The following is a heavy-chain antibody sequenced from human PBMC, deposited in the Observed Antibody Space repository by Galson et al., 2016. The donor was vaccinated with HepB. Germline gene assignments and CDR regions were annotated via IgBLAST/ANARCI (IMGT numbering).Heavy chain of an antibody. CDR1: GITFSTHT. V-gene: IGHV3-21*01. J-gene: IGHJ4*02. Sequence: SLRLSCAASGITFSTHTMNWVSSISSSTNYIYYADSVKGRFTISRDNAKNSRYLQMNSLRAEDTAVYYCARGGGGGTPVKYYFDYWGQGTLVTVSS. CDR3: ARGGGGGTPVKYYFDY. CDR2: ISSSTNYI. D-gene: IGHD4-17*01.